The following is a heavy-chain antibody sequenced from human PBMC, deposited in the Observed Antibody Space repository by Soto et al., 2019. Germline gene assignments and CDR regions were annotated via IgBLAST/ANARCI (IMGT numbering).Heavy chain of an antibody. V-gene: IGHV3-7*01. CDR1: GFSFSNHW. Sequence: EMQLVESGGGLVQPGGSLRLSCAASGFSFSNHWMTWVRQAPGKGLEWVANIKESGRQQYYVDSVKGRFTISRDNAKHSLYLQMNRLRAENTAVYYCARDGTYCTTSSCRGDAFESWGQGTVVTVSS. D-gene: IGHD2-8*01. J-gene: IGHJ3*02. CDR2: IKESGRQQ. CDR3: ARDGTYCTTSSCRGDAFES.